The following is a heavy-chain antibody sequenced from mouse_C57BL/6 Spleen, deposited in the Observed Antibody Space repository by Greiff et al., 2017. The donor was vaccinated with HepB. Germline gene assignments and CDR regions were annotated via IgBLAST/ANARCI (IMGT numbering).Heavy chain of an antibody. CDR3: ARGAGYDYGVPYWYFDV. D-gene: IGHD2-4*01. CDR1: GFNIKDYY. CDR2: IDPEDGET. V-gene: IGHV14-2*01. J-gene: IGHJ1*03. Sequence: VQLQQSGAELVKPGASVKLSCTASGFNIKDYYMHWGQQRTEQGLEGFGRIDPEDGETKYAPTFQGKASITAYTSSNTSYLQLSSLTSEDTAVYYCARGAGYDYGVPYWYFDVWGTGTTVTVSS.